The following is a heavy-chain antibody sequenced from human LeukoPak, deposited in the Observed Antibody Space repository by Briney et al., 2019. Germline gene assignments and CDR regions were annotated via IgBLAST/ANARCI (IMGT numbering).Heavy chain of an antibody. CDR2: IKQDGSEK. CDR1: GFTFSSYW. D-gene: IGHD4-11*01. CDR3: AKDLATTVTTLNFDY. J-gene: IGHJ4*02. V-gene: IGHV3-7*01. Sequence: GGSLRLSCAASGFTFSSYWMSWVRQAPGKGLEWVANIKQDGSEKYYVDSVKGRFTISRDNSKNTLYLQMNSLRAEDTAVYYCAKDLATTVTTLNFDYWGQGTLVTVSS.